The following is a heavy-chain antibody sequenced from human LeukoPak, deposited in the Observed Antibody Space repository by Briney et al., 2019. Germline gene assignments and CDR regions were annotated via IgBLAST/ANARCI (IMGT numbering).Heavy chain of an antibody. CDR2: INPNSGGT. V-gene: IGHV1-2*02. J-gene: IGHJ4*02. Sequence: ASVKVSCKASGYTFTGYYMHWVRQAPGQGLEWMGWINPNSGGTNYAQKFQGTVTMTRDTSISTAYMELSRLRSDDTAVYYCARDQEAYGGIPDYWGQGTLVTVSS. CDR3: ARDQEAYGGIPDY. D-gene: IGHD4-23*01. CDR1: GYTFTGYY.